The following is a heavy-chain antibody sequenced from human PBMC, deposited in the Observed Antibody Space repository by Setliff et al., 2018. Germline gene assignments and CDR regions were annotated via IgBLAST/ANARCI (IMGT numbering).Heavy chain of an antibody. J-gene: IGHJ3*02. D-gene: IGHD2-15*01. CDR3: ALTTLSLCSGGNCPNALDI. V-gene: IGHV1-18*01. CDR2: ISGFNGVT. Sequence: VKVSCKASGYILTSSGITWVRQAPGQGLEWMGWISGFNGVTNYAQTFQGRITMATDTSTKMAHMELSSLRSDDTAVYFCALTTLSLCSGGNCPNALDIWGQGTMVT. CDR1: GYILTSSG.